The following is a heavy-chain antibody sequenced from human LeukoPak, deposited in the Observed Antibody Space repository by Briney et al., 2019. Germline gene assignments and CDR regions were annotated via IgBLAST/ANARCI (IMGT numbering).Heavy chain of an antibody. Sequence: GGSLRLSCAASGFTFSSYSMNWVRQAPGKGLEWVSSISSSSGYIYYADSVKGRFTISRDNAKNSLYLQMNSLRAEDTAVYYCARDEWEGGKENAFDIWGQGTMVTVSS. CDR2: ISSSSGYI. D-gene: IGHD1-26*01. V-gene: IGHV3-21*01. J-gene: IGHJ3*02. CDR1: GFTFSSYS. CDR3: ARDEWEGGKENAFDI.